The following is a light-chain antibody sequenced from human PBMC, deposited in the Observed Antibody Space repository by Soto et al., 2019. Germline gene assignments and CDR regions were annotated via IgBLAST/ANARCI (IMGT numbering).Light chain of an antibody. CDR3: SSYSSTSTPYV. Sequence: QSALTQPASVSGSPGQSITISCTGTSSDVGSHNYVSWYQQHLGKAPKLIIFEVNSRPSGVSNRFSGSKSGSAASLTISGLQAEDEADYYCSSYSSTSTPYVFGGGTKVTVL. J-gene: IGLJ1*01. CDR2: EVN. CDR1: SSDVGSHNY. V-gene: IGLV2-14*01.